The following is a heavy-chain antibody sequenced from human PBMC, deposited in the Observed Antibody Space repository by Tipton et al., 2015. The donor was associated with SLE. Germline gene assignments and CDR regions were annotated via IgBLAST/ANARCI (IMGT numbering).Heavy chain of an antibody. V-gene: IGHV1-69*05. J-gene: IGHJ6*02. CDR2: IIPMFGTA. CDR3: ARERFGFVRGVAA. D-gene: IGHD2-8*01. Sequence: QLVQSGAEVKKPGSSVKVSCKASGGTFSNYAISWVRQAPGQGLEWMGGIIPMFGTANYAQKFQGRVTITTDGSSSTAYMELSSPRSADTAVYYWARERFGFVRGVAAWARATTASVPS. CDR1: GGTFSNYA.